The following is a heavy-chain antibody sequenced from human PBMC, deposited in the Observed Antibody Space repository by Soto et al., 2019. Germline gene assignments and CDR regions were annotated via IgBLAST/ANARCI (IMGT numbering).Heavy chain of an antibody. D-gene: IGHD2-15*01. CDR3: VVAAQPYYFDY. V-gene: IGHV1-18*01. Sequence: QVQLVQSGAEVKKPGASGKVSCKASGYTFTSYVISWVRQAPGQGLEWMGGISAYNGNTNYAQKLQGRVTMTTDTSTSTAYMELRSLRSDDTAVYYCVVAAQPYYFDYWGQGTLVTVSS. CDR1: GYTFTSYV. J-gene: IGHJ4*02. CDR2: ISAYNGNT.